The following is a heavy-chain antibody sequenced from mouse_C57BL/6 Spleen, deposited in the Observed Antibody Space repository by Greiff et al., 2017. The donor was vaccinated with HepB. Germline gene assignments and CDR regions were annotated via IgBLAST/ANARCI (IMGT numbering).Heavy chain of an antibody. V-gene: IGHV1-52*01. Sequence: QVQLQQPGAELVRPGSSVKLSCKASGYTFTSYWMHWVKQRPIQGLEWIGNIDPSDSETHYNQKFKDKATLTVDKSSSTAYMQLSSLTSEDSAVYYCARREYGNYEWFAYWGQGTLVTVSA. CDR1: GYTFTSYW. CDR3: ARREYGNYEWFAY. J-gene: IGHJ3*01. CDR2: IDPSDSET. D-gene: IGHD2-1*01.